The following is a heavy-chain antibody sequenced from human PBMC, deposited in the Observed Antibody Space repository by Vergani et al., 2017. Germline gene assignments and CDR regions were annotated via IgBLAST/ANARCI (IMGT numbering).Heavy chain of an antibody. Sequence: QVLVVQSGSEFKKPGASVKVSCKTSGYTFNTYAICWVRQAPGQGLEWMGWINTNNGDPTYDQDFTGRFIFSLDTSASTAYLEINNLKPEDTAFYYCARERGPHSIWGQGTLVTVSS. J-gene: IGHJ4*03. CDR1: GYTFNTYA. CDR3: ARERGPHSI. CDR2: INTNNGDP. D-gene: IGHD2-21*01. V-gene: IGHV7-4-1*02.